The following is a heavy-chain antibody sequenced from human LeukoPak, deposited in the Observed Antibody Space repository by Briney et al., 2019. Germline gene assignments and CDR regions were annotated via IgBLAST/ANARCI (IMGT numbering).Heavy chain of an antibody. CDR3: ARQPLAYYYSCGYCFDY. D-gene: IGHD3-22*01. CDR1: DGAISSYY. J-gene: IGHJ4*02. Sequence: SETLSLTCTVSDGAISSYYWSWIRQPPGKGLEWIVYIYTSVSTNYNPSLKSRVTISVDTSKNQFSLKLSSVTAADTAVYYCARQPLAYYYSCGYCFDYWGQGTLATDSS. CDR2: IYTSVST. V-gene: IGHV4-4*09.